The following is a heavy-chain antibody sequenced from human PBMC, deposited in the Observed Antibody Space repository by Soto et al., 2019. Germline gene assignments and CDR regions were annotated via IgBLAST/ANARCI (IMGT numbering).Heavy chain of an antibody. J-gene: IGHJ4*02. V-gene: IGHV3-74*01. D-gene: IGHD2-15*01. CDR1: GIDLSIYW. CDR2: INPESTTI. Sequence: EAQLVESGGGLVQPGGSLRLSCTGSGIDLSIYWMHWVRQAPGKGLVWVSRINPESTTISYADSVKGRFTISRDNAENTLFLHMNSLSAEDTGVDYCKKDTFGGRDSWGQGTLVTVSS. CDR3: KKDTFGGRDS.